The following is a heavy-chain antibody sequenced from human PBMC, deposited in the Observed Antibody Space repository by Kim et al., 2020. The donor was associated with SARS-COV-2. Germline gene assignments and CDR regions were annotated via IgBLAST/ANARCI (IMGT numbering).Heavy chain of an antibody. V-gene: IGHV3-48*02. Sequence: GGSLRLSCAASGFTFSSYSMNWVRQAPGKGLEWVSYISSSSSTIYYADSVKGRFTISRDNAKNSLYLQMNSLRDEDTAVYYCARDKTLPPVLPLLLVSRYYCSVDVWGKGTTVTVSS. CDR1: GFTFSSYS. CDR2: ISSSSSTI. D-gene: IGHD2-15*01. J-gene: IGHJ6*04. CDR3: ARDKTLPPVLPLLLVSRYYCSVDV.